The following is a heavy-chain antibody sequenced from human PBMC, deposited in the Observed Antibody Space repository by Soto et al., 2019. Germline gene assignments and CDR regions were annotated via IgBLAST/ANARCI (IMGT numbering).Heavy chain of an antibody. Sequence: GGSLRLSCAASGFTFSTYPMNWVRQAPGKGLEWVSGISGSGISTYYADSVKGRFTISRDNSKNTVFLQMNSLRAEDTAVYYCAKPPVITASYYYYDMDVWGQGTTVTVYS. CDR1: GFTFSTYP. J-gene: IGHJ6*02. V-gene: IGHV3-23*01. D-gene: IGHD4-4*01. CDR3: AKPPVITASYYYYDMDV. CDR2: ISGSGIST.